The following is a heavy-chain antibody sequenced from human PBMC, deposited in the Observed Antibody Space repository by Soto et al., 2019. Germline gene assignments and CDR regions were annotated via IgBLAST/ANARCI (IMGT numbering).Heavy chain of an antibody. CDR3: ARSGLVDY. CDR2: INPSGDST. Sequence: QVQLVQSGAEVKKPGASVKVSCKASGYTFSSYYMNWVRQAPGQWLEWMGIINPSGDSTSYAQKFQGRVTMTRDTSTSTVYMELSSLRSEDTAVYYCARSGLVDYWGQGTLVTVSS. V-gene: IGHV1-46*01. D-gene: IGHD3-10*01. J-gene: IGHJ4*02. CDR1: GYTFSSYY.